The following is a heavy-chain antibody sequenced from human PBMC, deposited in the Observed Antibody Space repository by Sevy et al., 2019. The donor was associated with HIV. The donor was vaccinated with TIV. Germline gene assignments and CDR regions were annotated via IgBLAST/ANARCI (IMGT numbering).Heavy chain of an antibody. CDR1: GLIFSSNF. D-gene: IGHD3-3*01. CDR3: ARGKHISDYYGSFDY. V-gene: IGHV3-53*01. Sequence: GGSLRLSCAASGLIFSSNFMSWVRQAPGKGLEWVSVLYLGGSTYYADSVKGRFTISRDDSKNTLYLQMNSLRAEDTAVYFCARGKHISDYYGSFDYWGQGTLVTVSS. J-gene: IGHJ4*02. CDR2: LYLGGST.